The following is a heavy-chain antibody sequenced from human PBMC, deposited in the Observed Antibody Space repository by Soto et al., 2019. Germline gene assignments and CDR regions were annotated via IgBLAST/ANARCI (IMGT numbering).Heavy chain of an antibody. J-gene: IGHJ6*02. CDR2: IYPGDSDT. V-gene: IGHV5-51*01. Sequence: GESLKISCKGSGYSFTSYWIGWVRQMPGKGLEWMGIIYPGDSDTRYSPSFQGQVTISADKSISTAYLQWSSLKASDTAMYYCASSTSYSSSWYVLMDIWGQGTTVT. CDR1: GYSFTSYW. D-gene: IGHD6-13*01. CDR3: ASSTSYSSSWYVLMDI.